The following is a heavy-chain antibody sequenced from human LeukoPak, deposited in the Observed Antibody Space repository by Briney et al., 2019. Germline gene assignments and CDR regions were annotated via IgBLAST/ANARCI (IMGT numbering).Heavy chain of an antibody. Sequence: SETLSLTCTVSGDSMSSACWSWSRQPPGKGLEWIGSICHSGISGNTYYNPSLKSRVTISLDTPKNQFSLKLSSVTAADTAVYSCAREVGPVTSHRIDSWGQESLVTVSS. CDR2: ICHSGISGNT. D-gene: IGHD1-26*01. J-gene: IGHJ4*02. V-gene: IGHV4-59*04. CDR3: AREVGPVTSHRIDS. CDR1: GDSMSSAC.